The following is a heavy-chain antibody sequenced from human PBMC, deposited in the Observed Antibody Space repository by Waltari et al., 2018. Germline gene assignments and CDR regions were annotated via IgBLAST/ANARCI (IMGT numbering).Heavy chain of an antibody. CDR2: IYYSGST. V-gene: IGHV4-31*01. D-gene: IGHD6-13*01. CDR1: GGSISSGGYY. J-gene: IGHJ6*03. CDR3: ARVKQLGGYYMDV. Sequence: QVQLQESGPGLVKPSQTLSLTCTVSGGSISSGGYYWSWIRQPPGKGLGWIGYIYYSGSTYYTPSLKSLVTISVDTSKNQFSLKLSSVTAADTAVYYCARVKQLGGYYMDVWGKGTTVTVSS.